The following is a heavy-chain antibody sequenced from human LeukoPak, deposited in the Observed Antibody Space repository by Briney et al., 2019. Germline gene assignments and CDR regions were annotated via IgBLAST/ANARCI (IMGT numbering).Heavy chain of an antibody. CDR3: ARFGWDGDYGRRYYYYMDV. CDR1: GYSISSGYY. D-gene: IGHD4-17*01. Sequence: SETLSLTCAVSGYSISSGYYWGWIRPPPGKGLEWIGSIYHSGSTYYNPSLKSRVTISVDTSKNQFSLKLSSVTAADTAVYYCARFGWDGDYGRRYYYYMDVWGKGTTVSVS. J-gene: IGHJ6*03. CDR2: IYHSGST. V-gene: IGHV4-38-2*01.